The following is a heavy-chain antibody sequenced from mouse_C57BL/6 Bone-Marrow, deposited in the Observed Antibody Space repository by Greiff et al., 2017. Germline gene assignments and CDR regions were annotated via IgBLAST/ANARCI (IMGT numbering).Heavy chain of an antibody. CDR3: ARGGLLRAAY. D-gene: IGHD2-3*01. CDR2: IHPNRGST. V-gene: IGHV1-64*01. J-gene: IGHJ3*01. CDR1: GYTFTSYW. Sequence: VQLQQPGAELVKPGASVKLSCKASGYTFTSYWMHWVKQRPGQGLEWIGMIHPNRGSTNYNEKFKSKATLTVDKSSSTSDMQLSSLTSEDSAVYYCARGGLLRAAYWGQGTLVTVSA.